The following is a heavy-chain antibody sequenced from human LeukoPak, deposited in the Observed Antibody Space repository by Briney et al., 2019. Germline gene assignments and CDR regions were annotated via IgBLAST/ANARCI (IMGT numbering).Heavy chain of an antibody. CDR1: GFTFSKYW. V-gene: IGHV3-74*01. CDR3: ARGGFRDYGSGSYYQDY. J-gene: IGHJ4*02. D-gene: IGHD3-10*01. Sequence: GGSLRLSCAASGFTFSKYWMSWVRRAPGKGLVWVSRINSDGSSTSYADSVKGRFTISRDNAKNTLYLQMNSLRVEDTAVYYCARGGFRDYGSGSYYQDYWGQGTLVTVSS. CDR2: INSDGSST.